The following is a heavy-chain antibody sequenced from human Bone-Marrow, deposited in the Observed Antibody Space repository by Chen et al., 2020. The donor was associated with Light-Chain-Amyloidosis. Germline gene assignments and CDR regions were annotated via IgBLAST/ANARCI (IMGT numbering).Heavy chain of an antibody. J-gene: IGHJ3*02. CDR3: AKDISYDDNLPGYPADAFDI. V-gene: IGHV3-23*04. CDR2: IRGRGGSR. CDR1: GFAFSSYA. Sequence: EVQLVESGGGLLQRGGSLRLSCAASGFAFSSYAMSWVRQAQGKGLEWVSTIRGRGGSRYYGDYVKGRLTISRDNSKNALFLHMNSLIAEDTAVYYCAKDISYDDNLPGYPADAFDIWGQGKMVTVSS. D-gene: IGHD3-9*01.